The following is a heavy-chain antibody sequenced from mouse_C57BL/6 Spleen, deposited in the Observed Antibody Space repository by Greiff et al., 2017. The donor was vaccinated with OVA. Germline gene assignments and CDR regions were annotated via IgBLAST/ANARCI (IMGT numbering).Heavy chain of an antibody. Sequence: EVHLVESGEGLVKPGGSLKLSCAASGFTFSSYAMSWVRQTPEKRLEWVAYISSGGDYIYYADTVKGRFTISRDNARNTLYLQMSSLKSEDTAMYYCTRDPYYSNHWYFDVWGTGTTVTVSS. CDR1: GFTFSSYA. V-gene: IGHV5-9-1*02. CDR3: TRDPYYSNHWYFDV. J-gene: IGHJ1*03. CDR2: ISSGGDYI. D-gene: IGHD2-5*01.